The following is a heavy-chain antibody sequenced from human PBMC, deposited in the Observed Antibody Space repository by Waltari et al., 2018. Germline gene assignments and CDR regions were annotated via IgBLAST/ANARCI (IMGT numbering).Heavy chain of an antibody. J-gene: IGHJ6*03. CDR2: ISANGEST. CDR1: GFTWSNHA. CDR3: AKDGGEDGYQVVGPYFYYMDV. V-gene: IGHV3-23*01. Sequence: EVQLLESGGGLVQPGGSLRLSCEVSGFTWSNHAMSWVRQAPGKGLKGVSVISANGESTTYAASVTGPFTISRDNSKNTLYLQMNSLSAEDTAVYHCAKDGGEDGYQVVGPYFYYMDVWGQGTTVIISS. D-gene: IGHD3-16*01.